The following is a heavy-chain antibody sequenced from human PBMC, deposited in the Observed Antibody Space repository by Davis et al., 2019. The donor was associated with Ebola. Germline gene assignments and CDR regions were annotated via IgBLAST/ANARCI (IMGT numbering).Heavy chain of an antibody. CDR2: INHSGST. CDR3: ARVYSGYDLYYYYGMDV. Sequence: LRLSCAASGFTFSSYAMSWVRQAPGKGLEWIGEINHSGSTKYNPSLKSRVTISVDTSKNQFSLKLSSVTAADTAVYYCARVYSGYDLYYYYGMDVWGQGTTVTVSS. D-gene: IGHD5-12*01. J-gene: IGHJ6*02. V-gene: IGHV4-34*01. CDR1: GFTFSSYA.